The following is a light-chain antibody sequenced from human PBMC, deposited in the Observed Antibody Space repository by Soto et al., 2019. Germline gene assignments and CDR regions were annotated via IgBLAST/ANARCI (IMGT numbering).Light chain of an antibody. CDR3: QQYDSYSPLT. CDR1: QSISSW. V-gene: IGKV1-5*03. CDR2: KAS. Sequence: DIQMTQSPSTLSASVGDRVTITCRASQSISSWLAWYQQKPGKAPKLLIYKASSLESGVPSRFSGSGSATEFPLTISSLQPDDFATYYCQQYDSYSPLTFGGAPKVDIK. J-gene: IGKJ4*01.